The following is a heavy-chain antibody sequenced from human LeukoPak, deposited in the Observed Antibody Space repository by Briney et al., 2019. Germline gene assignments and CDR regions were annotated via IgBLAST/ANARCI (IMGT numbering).Heavy chain of an antibody. CDR1: GYTFTGYY. D-gene: IGHD2-2*01. J-gene: IGHJ3*02. CDR2: INPNSGGT. CDR3: ARGGLGIVVVPAAMSAFDI. Sequence: GASVKVSCKASGYTFTGYYMHWVRQAPGQGLEWMGWINPNSGGTNYAQKFQGRVTMTRDTSISTAYMELSRLRSDDTAVYYCARGGLGIVVVPAAMSAFDIWGQGTMVTVSS. V-gene: IGHV1-2*02.